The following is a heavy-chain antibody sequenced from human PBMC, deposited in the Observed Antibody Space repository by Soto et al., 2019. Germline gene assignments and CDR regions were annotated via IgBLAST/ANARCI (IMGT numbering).Heavy chain of an antibody. CDR3: AHSRRIAGSRYYDY. D-gene: IGHD1-26*01. J-gene: IGHJ4*02. CDR1: GFSLSTNGVA. Sequence: ITLKESGPTLVKTTQTLTLTCTVSGFSLSTNGVAVGWIRQPPGRALEWLALIYWDDDQRYSPSLKSRLTITKDTSKNQVVLTMTNTDPVDTATYYCAHSRRIAGSRYYDYWGQGTLVTVSS. CDR2: IYWDDDQ. V-gene: IGHV2-5*02.